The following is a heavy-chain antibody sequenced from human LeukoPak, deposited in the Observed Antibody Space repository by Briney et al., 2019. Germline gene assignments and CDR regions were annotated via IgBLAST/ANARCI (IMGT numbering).Heavy chain of an antibody. CDR2: IYYSGST. V-gene: IGHV4-39*07. Sequence: SETLSLTCTVSGGSVSSSAYYWGWIRQPPEKGLEWIGNIYYSGSTYYNPSLKSRVTMSVDTSKNQFSLKLSSVTAADTAVYYCARDGYYYDSSGYYPYYYYYYMDVWGKGTTVTISS. D-gene: IGHD3-22*01. CDR1: GGSVSSSAYY. CDR3: ARDGYYYDSSGYYPYYYYYYMDV. J-gene: IGHJ6*03.